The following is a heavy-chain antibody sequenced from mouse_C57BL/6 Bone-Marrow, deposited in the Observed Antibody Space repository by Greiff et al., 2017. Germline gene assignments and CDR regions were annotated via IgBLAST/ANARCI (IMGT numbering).Heavy chain of an antibody. Sequence: EVQLVESGGGLVQPKGSLKLSCAASGFSFNTYAMNWVRQAPGKGLEWVARIRSKSNNYATYYADSVKDRFTISRDDSESMLYLQMNNLKTEDTAMYYCVRPYYSNYFFAYWGQGTLVTVSA. CDR2: IRSKSNNYAT. J-gene: IGHJ3*01. CDR1: GFSFNTYA. D-gene: IGHD2-5*01. CDR3: VRPYYSNYFFAY. V-gene: IGHV10-1*01.